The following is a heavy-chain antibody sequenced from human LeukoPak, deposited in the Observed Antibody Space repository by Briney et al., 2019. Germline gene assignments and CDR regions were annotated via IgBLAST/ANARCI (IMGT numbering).Heavy chain of an antibody. D-gene: IGHD2-15*01. CDR3: ARDEGVAAPNYFGMVV. Sequence: GASVKVSCKASGYTFTSYDVNWVRQATGQGLEWMGWMNPNSGNTGLAQKFQGRVTLTRDTSLSTAYMELSNLRSDDTAVYYCARDEGVAAPNYFGMVVWGQGTTVSVSS. CDR2: MNPNSGNT. CDR1: GYTFTSYD. V-gene: IGHV1-8*01. J-gene: IGHJ6*02.